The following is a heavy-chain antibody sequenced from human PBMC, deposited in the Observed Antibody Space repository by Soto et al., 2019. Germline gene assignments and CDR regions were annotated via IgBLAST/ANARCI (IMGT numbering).Heavy chain of an antibody. D-gene: IGHD3-3*01. CDR3: AREAYDFWSGYPNWFDP. V-gene: IGHV1-18*01. Sequence: ASVKVSCKASGYTFTSYHISWVRQAPGQGLERMGWISAYNGNTNYAQKLQGRVTMTTDTSTSTAYMELRSLSSVTAADTAVYYCAREAYDFWSGYPNWFDPWGQGALVTVSS. CDR2: ISAYNGNT. J-gene: IGHJ5*02. CDR1: GYTFTSYH.